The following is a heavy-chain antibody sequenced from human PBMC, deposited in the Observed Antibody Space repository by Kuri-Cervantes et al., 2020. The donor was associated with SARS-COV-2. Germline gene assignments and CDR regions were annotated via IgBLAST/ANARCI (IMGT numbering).Heavy chain of an antibody. D-gene: IGHD3-3*01. Sequence: LSLTCAASGFTFSSYAMHWVRQAPGKGLEWVAVISYDGSNKYYADSVKGRFTISRDNSKNTLYLQMNSLRAEDTAVYYCARVWRGELYYYYGMDVWGQGTTGTVSS. CDR3: ARVWRGELYYYYGMDV. V-gene: IGHV3-30-3*01. J-gene: IGHJ6*02. CDR2: ISYDGSNK. CDR1: GFTFSSYA.